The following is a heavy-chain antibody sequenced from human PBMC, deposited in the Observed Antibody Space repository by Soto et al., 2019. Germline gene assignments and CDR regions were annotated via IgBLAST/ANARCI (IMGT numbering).Heavy chain of an antibody. J-gene: IGHJ3*02. Sequence: QVQLVQSGAEVKKPGASVKVSCKASGYTFTSYGISWVRQAPGQGLEWMGWISAYNGNTNYAQKLQGRVTMTTDTSTSTAYMELRSLRSDDTAVYYCAGDSRYCSSTSCRKGAFDIWGQGTMVTVSS. CDR2: ISAYNGNT. CDR1: GYTFTSYG. D-gene: IGHD2-2*01. V-gene: IGHV1-18*01. CDR3: AGDSRYCSSTSCRKGAFDI.